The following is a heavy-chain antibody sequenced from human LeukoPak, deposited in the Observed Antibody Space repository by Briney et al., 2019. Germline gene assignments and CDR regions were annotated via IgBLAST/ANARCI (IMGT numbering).Heavy chain of an antibody. CDR2: ISGSGGST. V-gene: IGHV3-23*01. CDR1: GFTFRSYA. Sequence: PGGSLRLSCAASGFTFRSYAMNWVRQAPGKGLEWVSSISGSGGSTYYGDSVKGRFTISRDISKNTLYLQMNSLRAEDTALYHCARLTGTTYYYGMDVWGQGTTVTVSS. J-gene: IGHJ6*02. D-gene: IGHD1-20*01. CDR3: ARLTGTTYYYGMDV.